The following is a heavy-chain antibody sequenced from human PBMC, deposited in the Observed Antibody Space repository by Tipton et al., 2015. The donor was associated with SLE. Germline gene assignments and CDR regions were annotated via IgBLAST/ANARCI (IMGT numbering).Heavy chain of an antibody. CDR1: GGSISSHY. CDR3: ARSYYEAGLSFDY. D-gene: IGHD1-26*01. J-gene: IGHJ4*02. CDR2: IYYSGST. V-gene: IGHV4-59*11. Sequence: GLVKPSETLSLTCTVSGGSISSHYWSWIRQPPGKGLEWIGYIYYSGSTNYNPSLKSRVIISVDTSKNQFSLKLSSVTAADTAVYYCARSYYEAGLSFDYWGQGTLVTVSS.